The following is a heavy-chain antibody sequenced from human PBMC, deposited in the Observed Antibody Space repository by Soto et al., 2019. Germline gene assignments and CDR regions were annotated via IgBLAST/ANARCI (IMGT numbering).Heavy chain of an antibody. CDR2: INSDGSST. CDR1: GFTFSRYW. D-gene: IGHD4-17*01. V-gene: IGHV3-74*01. CDR3: ARGGEMTTIDY. Sequence: GGSLRLSCAASGFTFSRYWMHWVRQAPGKGLVWVSRINSDGSSTRYADSVKGRFTISRDNAKNTLYLQMNSLRAEDTAAYYCARGGEMTTIDYWGQGTLVTVS. J-gene: IGHJ4*02.